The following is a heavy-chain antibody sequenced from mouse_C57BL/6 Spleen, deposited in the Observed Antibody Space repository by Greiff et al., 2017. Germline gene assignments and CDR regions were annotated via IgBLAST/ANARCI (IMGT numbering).Heavy chain of an antibody. CDR3: ARCGKYGSNCDFGC. CDR1: GYTFTSYW. J-gene: IGHJ2*01. Sequence: QVQLQQPGAELVKPGASVKLSCKASGYTFTSYWMHWVKQRPGQGLEWIGMIHPNSGSTNYNEKFKSKATLTVDKSSSTAYMQLSSLTSEDSAVYYCARCGKYGSNCDFGCWGQSTTLTV. D-gene: IGHD1-1*01. CDR2: IHPNSGST. V-gene: IGHV1-64*01.